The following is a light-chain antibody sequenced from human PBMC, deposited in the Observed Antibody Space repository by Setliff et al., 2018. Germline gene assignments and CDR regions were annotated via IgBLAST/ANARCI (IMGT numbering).Light chain of an antibody. Sequence: EIVLMQSPGTLSLSPGERATLSCRASQTVSGSYLAWYQQKPGQAPRLLIYGASTRATGIPDRFSGSESGTDFTLTISRLEPEDFAVYYCQQYASSPTFGRGTK. CDR2: GAS. J-gene: IGKJ1*01. CDR3: QQYASSPT. CDR1: QTVSGSY. V-gene: IGKV3-20*01.